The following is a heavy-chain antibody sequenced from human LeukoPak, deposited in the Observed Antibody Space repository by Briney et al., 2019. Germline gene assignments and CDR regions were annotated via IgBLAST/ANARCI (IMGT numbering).Heavy chain of an antibody. CDR1: GFTFSSYN. V-gene: IGHV3-48*02. CDR3: ARVEVVIDY. J-gene: IGHJ4*02. D-gene: IGHD3-3*01. CDR2: ISSSGNTK. Sequence: SGGSLRPSCAASGFTFSSYNMIWVRQAPGKGLEWVSYISSSGNTKFDADSVKGRFAISRDNAKNSLFLQMNSLRDEDTAVYYCARVEVVIDYWGQGTLVTVSS.